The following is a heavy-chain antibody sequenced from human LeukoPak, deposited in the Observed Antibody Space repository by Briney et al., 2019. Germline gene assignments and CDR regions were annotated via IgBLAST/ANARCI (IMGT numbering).Heavy chain of an antibody. V-gene: IGHV3-66*01. CDR3: ARGPWSGWSRVDY. Sequence: GGSLRLSCAASEFTVNSNYMSWVRQAPGKGLEWVSVIYSGGSTYYADSVKGRFTISRDNSKNTLYLQMNSLRAEDTAVYYCARGPWSGWSRVDYWGQGTLVTVSS. CDR2: IYSGGST. CDR1: EFTVNSNY. J-gene: IGHJ4*02. D-gene: IGHD6-19*01.